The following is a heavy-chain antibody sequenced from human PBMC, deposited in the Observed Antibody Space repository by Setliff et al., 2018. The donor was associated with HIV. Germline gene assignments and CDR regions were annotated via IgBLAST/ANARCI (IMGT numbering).Heavy chain of an antibody. D-gene: IGHD1-26*01. CDR1: GFSFDDYA. V-gene: IGHV3-9*01. Sequence: GGSLRLSCEASGFSFDDYAMHWVRQVPGKCLEWVSGITWLDKTIGYADSVKGRFTISRDNARNSLYLQIDSLRAQDTAIYYCAKDLELGRPHEDAFDFWGQGTMVTVSS. CDR3: AKDLELGRPHEDAFDF. J-gene: IGHJ3*01. CDR2: ITWLDKTI.